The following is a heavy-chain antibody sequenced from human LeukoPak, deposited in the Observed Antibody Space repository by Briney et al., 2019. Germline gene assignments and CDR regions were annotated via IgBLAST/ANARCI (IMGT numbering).Heavy chain of an antibody. CDR1: GGSISSYY. D-gene: IGHD3-9*01. CDR2: IYYSGSP. V-gene: IGHV4-59*01. J-gene: IGHJ4*02. Sequence: SETLSLTCTVSGGSISSYYWSWIRQPPGKGLEWIGYIYYSGSPKYTPPLKSRVTISVDTSKNQFSLKLSSVTAGDTAVYFCARDRRYFDWYYFDYWGQGTLVTVPT. CDR3: ARDRRYFDWYYFDY.